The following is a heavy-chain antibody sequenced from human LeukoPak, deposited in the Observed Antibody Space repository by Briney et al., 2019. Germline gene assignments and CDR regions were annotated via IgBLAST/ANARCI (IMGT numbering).Heavy chain of an antibody. CDR1: GGSISSYY. Sequence: SETLSLTCTVSGGSISSYYWSRIRQPAGKELEWIGRIYTSGSTNYNPSLKSRVTMSVDTSKNQYSLKLSSVTAADTAVYYCARATIVGATGFDYWGQGTLVTVSS. V-gene: IGHV4-4*07. J-gene: IGHJ4*02. CDR3: ARATIVGATGFDY. CDR2: IYTSGST. D-gene: IGHD1-26*01.